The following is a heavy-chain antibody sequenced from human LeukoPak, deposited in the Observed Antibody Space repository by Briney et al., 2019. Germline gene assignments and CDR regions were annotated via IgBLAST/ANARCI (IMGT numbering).Heavy chain of an antibody. J-gene: IGHJ6*03. CDR1: GFTFSDYY. CDR3: AKGGSNPWGYYYYYMDV. D-gene: IGHD3-16*01. Sequence: PGGSLRLSCAASGFTFSDYYMSWIRQAPGKGLEWVSYISSSGSTIYYADSVKGRFTISRDNSKNTLYLQMNSLRAEDTAVYYCAKGGSNPWGYYYYYMDVWGKGTTVTVSS. V-gene: IGHV3-11*04. CDR2: ISSSGSTI.